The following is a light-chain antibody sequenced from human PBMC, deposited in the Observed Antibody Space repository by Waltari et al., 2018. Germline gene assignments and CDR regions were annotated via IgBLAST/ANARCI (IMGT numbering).Light chain of an antibody. CDR1: QDISNY. CDR2: DVS. CDR3: QRYDNLPIFA. J-gene: IGKJ3*01. Sequence: DIQMTQSPSSLSASVGDRVTITCQASQDISNYLNRYQQKPGKAPELLIYDVSNLETGVPSRFSGSRSGTHFTLTISSLQPEDVATYYCQRYDNLPIFAFGPGTK. V-gene: IGKV1-33*01.